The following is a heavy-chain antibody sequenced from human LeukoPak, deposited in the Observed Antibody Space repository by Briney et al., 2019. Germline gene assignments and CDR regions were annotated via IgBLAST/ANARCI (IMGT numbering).Heavy chain of an antibody. CDR3: ASPGTYYDFWSGYYLNY. D-gene: IGHD3-3*01. CDR2: IIPIFGTA. Sequence: GASVKVSCKASGGTFSSYAISWVRQAPGQGLEWMGGIIPIFGTANYAQKFQGRVTITADESTSTAYMELSSLTSEDTAVYYCASPGTYYDFWSGYYLNYWGQGTLVTVSS. J-gene: IGHJ4*02. CDR1: GGTFSSYA. V-gene: IGHV1-69*13.